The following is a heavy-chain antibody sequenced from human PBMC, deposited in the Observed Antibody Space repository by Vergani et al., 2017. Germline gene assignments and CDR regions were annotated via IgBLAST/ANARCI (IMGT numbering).Heavy chain of an antibody. J-gene: IGHJ4*02. CDR3: AKDTYSSSSRSLDY. D-gene: IGHD6-6*01. V-gene: IGHV3-30*18. CDR2: ISYDGSNK. Sequence: VQLLESGGGLVQPGGSLRLSCAASGFTFSSYAMSWVRQAPGKGLEWVAVISYDGSNKYYADSVKGRFTISRDNSKNTLYLQMNSLRAEDTAVYYCAKDTYSSSSRSLDYWGQGTLVTVSS. CDR1: GFTFSSYA.